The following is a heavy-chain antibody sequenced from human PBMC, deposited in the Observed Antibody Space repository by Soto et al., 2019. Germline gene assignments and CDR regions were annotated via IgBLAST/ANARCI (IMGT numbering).Heavy chain of an antibody. Sequence: QEQLVQSGAEVKKPGSSVKVSCEASGGTFSSYPINWVRQAPGQGLEWMGGIIPYFGKSNYAQTFQGRVTITVDDYTSTAYMELSSLRSEDTAIYSCARVGHITNYGMAVWGQATTVTVSS. CDR2: IIPYFGKS. J-gene: IGHJ6*01. V-gene: IGHV1-69*01. D-gene: IGHD1-26*01. CDR3: ARVGHITNYGMAV. CDR1: GGTFSSYP.